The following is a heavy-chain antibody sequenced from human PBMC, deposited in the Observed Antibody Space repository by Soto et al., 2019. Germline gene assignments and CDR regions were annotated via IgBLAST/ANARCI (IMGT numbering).Heavy chain of an antibody. D-gene: IGHD2-2*01. CDR1: GFTFNNYA. V-gene: IGHV3-23*01. CDR3: AKEKISTRCCNWFDP. Sequence: HPGGSLRLSCAASGFTFNNYAMSWVRQAPGTGLEWVSGISSGGGKTYFADSVKGRFTISRDNSKNTLYLQMNSLRAEDTAVYYCAKEKISTRCCNWFDPWGQGTLVTVSS. CDR2: ISSGGGKT. J-gene: IGHJ5*02.